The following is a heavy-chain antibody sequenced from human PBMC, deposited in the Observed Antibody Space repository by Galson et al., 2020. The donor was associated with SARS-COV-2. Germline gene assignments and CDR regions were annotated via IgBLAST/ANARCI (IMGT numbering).Heavy chain of an antibody. CDR1: GFIVSDNY. J-gene: IGHJ4*02. V-gene: IGHV3-53*01. D-gene: IGHD1-26*01. CDR2: FSTAGGA. CDR3: ARVVQWAFDY. Sequence: GESLKISCVASGFIVSDNYMSWVRQAPGKGLEWVSGFSTAGGAYYADAVKGRFTISRDNSKNTLYIQINSLRAEDTAVYYCARVVQWAFDYWGQGTLVTVSS.